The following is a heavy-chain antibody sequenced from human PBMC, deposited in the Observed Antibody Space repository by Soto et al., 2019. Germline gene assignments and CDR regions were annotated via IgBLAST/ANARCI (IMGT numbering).Heavy chain of an antibody. Sequence: QVQLQESGPGLVKPSGTLSLTCAVSGGSISSSNWWSWVRQPPGKGLEWIGEIYHSGSTNYNPSLNSRVTIAVDKSKNQFSLKLSSVTAADTAVYYCAREVVDGSGSSDWFDPWGQGTLVTVSS. CDR2: IYHSGST. V-gene: IGHV4-4*02. J-gene: IGHJ5*02. D-gene: IGHD3-10*01. CDR1: GGSISSSNW. CDR3: AREVVDGSGSSDWFDP.